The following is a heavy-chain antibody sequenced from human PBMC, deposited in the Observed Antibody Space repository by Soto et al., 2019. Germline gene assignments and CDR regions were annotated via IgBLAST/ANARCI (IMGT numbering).Heavy chain of an antibody. V-gene: IGHV3-73*01. CDR3: TRFPAQY. Sequence: EVQLVESGGGLVQPGGSLKLSCAASGFTFSGSAMHWVRQASGKGLEWVGRIRSKANSYATAYAASVKGRFTISRDDSKNTAYLQMNSLKTEDTSVYDCTRFPAQYWGQGTLVTVSS. J-gene: IGHJ4*02. CDR1: GFTFSGSA. CDR2: IRSKANSYAT.